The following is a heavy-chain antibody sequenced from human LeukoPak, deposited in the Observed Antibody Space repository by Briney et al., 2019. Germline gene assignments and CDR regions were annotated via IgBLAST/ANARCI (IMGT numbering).Heavy chain of an antibody. J-gene: IGHJ2*01. CDR2: INHSGST. CDR3: ARGRMNSGGYFDL. CDR1: GGSFSDYY. D-gene: IGHD3-10*01. Sequence: SETLSLTCAVYGGSFSDYYWSWIRQPPGKGLEWIGEINHSGSTNYNPSLKSRVTKSVDTSKNQFSLKMRSVTAADTAVYYCARGRMNSGGYFDLWGRGTLVSVSS. V-gene: IGHV4-34*01.